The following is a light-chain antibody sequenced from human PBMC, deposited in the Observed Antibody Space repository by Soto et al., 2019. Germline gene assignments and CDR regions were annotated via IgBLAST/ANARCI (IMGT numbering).Light chain of an antibody. CDR3: QHRHSYPIT. Sequence: DIQLTQSPSFVSASVGDRVTITCRASQGISSYLAWYQQKPGKAPKLLIHTASTLQSGVPSRFRGSGSGTEFTLNISSLQPEDFATYYCQHRHSYPITFGQGTRLEIK. J-gene: IGKJ5*01. CDR2: TAS. V-gene: IGKV1-9*01. CDR1: QGISSY.